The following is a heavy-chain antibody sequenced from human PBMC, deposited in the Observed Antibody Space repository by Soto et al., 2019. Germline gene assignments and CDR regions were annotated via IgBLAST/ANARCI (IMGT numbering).Heavy chain of an antibody. CDR1: GGSSSSYY. CDR2: IYYSGSI. Sequence: SDTLSLRWTVFGGSSSSYYWSRIRKHPGKGLEWIGYIYYSGSINYNPSLKSRVTISIDTSKNQFSLKLTFVTAADTAVYYCARVVRDISNHRLFDYWGQGTLVTVSS. D-gene: IGHD2-21*01. J-gene: IGHJ4*02. CDR3: ARVVRDISNHRLFDY. V-gene: IGHV4-59*01.